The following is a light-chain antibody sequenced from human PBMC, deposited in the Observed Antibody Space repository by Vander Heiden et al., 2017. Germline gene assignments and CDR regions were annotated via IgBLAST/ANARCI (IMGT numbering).Light chain of an antibody. Sequence: EIVLTQSPVTLSLSPGERATLSCRASQSVSSSYLAWYQQKPGQAPRLLIYGASSRATGIPDRFSGSGSGTDFTLTISRLEPEDFAVYYCQQDGSSPGTFGQGTKVEIK. CDR2: GAS. CDR1: QSVSSSY. CDR3: QQDGSSPGT. J-gene: IGKJ1*01. V-gene: IGKV3-20*01.